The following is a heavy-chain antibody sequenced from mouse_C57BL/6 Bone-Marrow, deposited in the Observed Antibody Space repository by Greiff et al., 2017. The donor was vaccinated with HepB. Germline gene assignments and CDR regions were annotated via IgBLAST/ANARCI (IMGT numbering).Heavy chain of an antibody. CDR1: GYTFTDYE. V-gene: IGHV1-15*01. Sequence: QVQLQQSGAELVRPGASVTLSCKASGYTFTDYEMHWVKQTPVHGLEWIGAIDPETGGTAYNQKFKGKAILTADKSSSTAYMELRSLTSEDSAVYYCTRRDYYGSGEYFDDGGQGTTLTGSS. CDR3: TRRDYYGSGEYFDD. CDR2: IDPETGGT. D-gene: IGHD1-1*01. J-gene: IGHJ2*01.